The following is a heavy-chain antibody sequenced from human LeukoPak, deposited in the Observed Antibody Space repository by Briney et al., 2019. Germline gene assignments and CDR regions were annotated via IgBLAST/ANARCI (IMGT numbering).Heavy chain of an antibody. Sequence: SGGSLRLSCAASGFTFSSYAMSWVRQAPGKGLEWVSAISGSGGSTYYADSVKGRFTISRDNSKNTLYLQMNSLRAEDTAVYYCAKLSPFYCSGGSCRGEDYWGQGTLVTVSS. V-gene: IGHV3-23*01. CDR1: GFTFSSYA. J-gene: IGHJ4*02. D-gene: IGHD2-15*01. CDR2: ISGSGGST. CDR3: AKLSPFYCSGGSCRGEDY.